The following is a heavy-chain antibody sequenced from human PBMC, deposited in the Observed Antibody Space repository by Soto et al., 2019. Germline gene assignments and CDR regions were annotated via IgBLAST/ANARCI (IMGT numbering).Heavy chain of an antibody. CDR3: AKNGQPPYYYYGLDV. CDR2: ISGYNGDT. Sequence: QGHLVQSGGEVKKPGASVKVSCKASGYTFTRYGISWVRQAPGQGLEWMGWISGYNGDTNYAQNVQGRVSMTIATSTSTAYMELRSLTSDDTAVYYCAKNGQPPYYYYGLDVWGQGTTVTVSS. D-gene: IGHD2-8*01. J-gene: IGHJ6*02. CDR1: GYTFTRYG. V-gene: IGHV1-18*01.